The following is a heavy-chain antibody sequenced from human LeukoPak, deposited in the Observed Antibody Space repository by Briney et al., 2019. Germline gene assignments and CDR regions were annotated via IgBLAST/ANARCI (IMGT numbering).Heavy chain of an antibody. D-gene: IGHD5-24*01. CDR3: SRGRDQSKTGDF. CDR2: VHPYGHS. J-gene: IGHJ4*02. Sequence: SETLSLTCAVYGGSFSNYYWSWIRHPPGKGLEWIGEVHPYGHSNHNPSLESRVTISTDRSKNQLSLKIGSVTAADTAVYYCSRGRDQSKTGDFWGQGTLVTVSS. CDR1: GGSFSNYY. V-gene: IGHV4-34*01.